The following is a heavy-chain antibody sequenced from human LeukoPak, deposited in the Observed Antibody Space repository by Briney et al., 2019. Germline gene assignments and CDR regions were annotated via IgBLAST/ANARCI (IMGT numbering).Heavy chain of an antibody. CDR1: GYTFTGYY. V-gene: IGHV1-2*02. Sequence: ASVKVSCKASGYTFTGYYMHWVRQAPGQGLEWMGWINPNSGGTNYAQKFQGRVTLTRDKSISTAYIELNSLRSDDTAVYYCARPQREIRYFDWSDAFDIWGQGTMVTVSS. CDR2: INPNSGGT. CDR3: ARPQREIRYFDWSDAFDI. J-gene: IGHJ3*02. D-gene: IGHD3-9*01.